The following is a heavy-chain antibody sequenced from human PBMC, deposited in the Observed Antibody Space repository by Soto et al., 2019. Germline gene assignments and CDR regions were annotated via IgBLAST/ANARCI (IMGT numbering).Heavy chain of an antibody. J-gene: IGHJ3*02. CDR1: GFTFRSFG. D-gene: IGHD2-2*01. CDR3: AKVRASLIPFDAFDI. CDR2: ISYDGSSK. Sequence: QVQLVESGGGVVQPGRSLRLSCAASGFTFRSFGMHWVRQAPGKGLEWVAVISYDGSSKYYADSVKGRFTISRDNSKNTLYLQMYSLTAEDTAVYYCAKVRASLIPFDAFDIWGQGTMVTVSS. V-gene: IGHV3-30*18.